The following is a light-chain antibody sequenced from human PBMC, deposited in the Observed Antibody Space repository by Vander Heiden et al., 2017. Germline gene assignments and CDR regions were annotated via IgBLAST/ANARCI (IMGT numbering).Light chain of an antibody. CDR3: QQDYGYFQT. J-gene: IGKJ2*01. CDR1: ENIGRW. Sequence: IQLTHSPSTLSASVGDTVTITCRASENIGRWLAWYQQKPGKAPKLLIYDASSLERGVPSRFSGSGFGTEFTLTISSLEPDDFATYYCQQDYGYFQTFGQGTKLEIK. CDR2: DAS. V-gene: IGKV1-5*01.